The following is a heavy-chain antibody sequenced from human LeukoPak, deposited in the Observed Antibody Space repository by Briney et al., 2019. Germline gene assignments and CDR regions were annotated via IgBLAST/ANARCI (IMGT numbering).Heavy chain of an antibody. D-gene: IGHD6-6*01. V-gene: IGHV3-9*01. CDR2: ISWNSGSI. CDR1: GFTFDDYA. J-gene: IGHJ4*02. Sequence: GRSLRLSCADSGFTFDDYAMYWVRETPGKGLEWVSGISWNSGSIGYADSVKGRFTISRDSAKNSLYLQMNSLRAEDTALYYCAKAPYSSSSRPVPWYYFDYWGQGTLVTVSS. CDR3: AKAPYSSSSRPVPWYYFDY.